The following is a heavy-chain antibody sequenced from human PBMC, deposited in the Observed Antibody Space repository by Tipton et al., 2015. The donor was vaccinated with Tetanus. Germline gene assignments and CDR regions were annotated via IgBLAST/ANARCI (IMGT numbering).Heavy chain of an antibody. CDR2: IYTSGST. Sequence: LRLSCTVSGGSISSYYWSWIRQPAGKGLEWIGRIYTSGSTNYNPPLKSRVTMSVDTSKNQFSLKLNSVTAADTAVYYCARDHEAVAGTNYYYYGMDVWGQGTTVTVSS. CDR3: ARDHEAVAGTNYYYYGMDV. CDR1: GGSISSYY. V-gene: IGHV4-4*07. J-gene: IGHJ6*02. D-gene: IGHD6-19*01.